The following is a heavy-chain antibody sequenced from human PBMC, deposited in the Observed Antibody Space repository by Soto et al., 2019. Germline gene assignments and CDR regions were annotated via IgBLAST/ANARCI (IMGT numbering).Heavy chain of an antibody. V-gene: IGHV3-9*01. CDR1: GFTFDDYA. CDR2: ISWNSGSI. CDR3: AKDTSGPPCSGGSCEGNAFDI. J-gene: IGHJ3*02. D-gene: IGHD2-15*01. Sequence: GGSLRLSCAASGFTFDDYAMHWVRQAPGKGLEWVSGISWNSGSIGYADSVKGRFTISRDNAKNSLYPQMNSLRAEDTALYYCAKDTSGPPCSGGSCEGNAFDIWGQGTMVTVSS.